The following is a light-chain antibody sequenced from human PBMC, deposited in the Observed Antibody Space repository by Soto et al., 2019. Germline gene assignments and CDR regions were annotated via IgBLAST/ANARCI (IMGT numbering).Light chain of an antibody. V-gene: IGLV2-14*01. CDR1: SGDIGSYNR. Sequence: QSALTQPASVSGSPGQSITISCTGTSGDIGSYNRVSWYQQHPGKAPNLIIYEVTDRPSGVSNRFSGSKSGNTASLTISGLQAEDEAEYYCSSYTNINTRACVFGTGTKGTVL. CDR2: EVT. CDR3: SSYTNINTRACV. J-gene: IGLJ1*01.